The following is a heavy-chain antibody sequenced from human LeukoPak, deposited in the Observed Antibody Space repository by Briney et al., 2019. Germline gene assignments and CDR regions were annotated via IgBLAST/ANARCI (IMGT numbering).Heavy chain of an antibody. CDR1: GFTFEDYA. CDR2: ISWNSDTI. CDR3: AKGLCSSISCYIFDP. D-gene: IGHD2-2*02. J-gene: IGHJ5*02. Sequence: PGGSLRLSCAASGFTFEDYAMHWVRQAPGNGLEWVSSISWNSDTIAYADSVKGRFTISRDNAKNSLYLQMNSLRAEDTALYYCAKGLCSSISCYIFDPWGQGTLVTVSS. V-gene: IGHV3-9*01.